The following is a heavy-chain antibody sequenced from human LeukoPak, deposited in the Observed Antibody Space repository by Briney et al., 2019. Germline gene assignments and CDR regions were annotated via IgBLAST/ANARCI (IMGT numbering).Heavy chain of an antibody. J-gene: IGHJ6*03. CDR1: GFTFSSYS. CDR2: ISSSSSYI. V-gene: IGHV3-21*01. CDR3: ARDFRAAAPHDYYYMDV. Sequence: GGSLRLSCAASGFTFSSYSMNWVRQAPGKGLEWVSSISSSSSYIYYADSVKGRFTISRDNAKNSLYLQMNSLRAEDTAVYYCARDFRAAAPHDYYYMDVWGKGTTVTVSS. D-gene: IGHD6-13*01.